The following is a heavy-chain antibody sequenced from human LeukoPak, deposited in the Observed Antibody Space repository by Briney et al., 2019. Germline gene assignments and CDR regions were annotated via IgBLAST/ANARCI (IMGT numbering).Heavy chain of an antibody. CDR3: TTDLFPVGY. D-gene: IGHD4-23*01. V-gene: IGHV3-15*01. J-gene: IGHJ4*02. Sequence: GRIKIKTDGGTTDYAAPVKGRFTISRDDSKNTLYLQMNSLKTEDTAVYYCTTDLFPVGYWGQGTLVTVSS. CDR2: IKIKTDGGTT.